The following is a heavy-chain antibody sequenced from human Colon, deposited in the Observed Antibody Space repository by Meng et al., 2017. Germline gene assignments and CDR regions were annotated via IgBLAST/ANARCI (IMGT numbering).Heavy chain of an antibody. Sequence: QVHLVQSGAEVRKPGASMKVSCKASGYSLIDYGISWVRQAPGQGLEWMGWVSVFNGVTNYAQKFRGRVTMTADTSTATAYMELRSLTSDDTAMYYCARAHYGSGSLHSADQYWGQGTLVTVSS. CDR1: GYSLIDYG. J-gene: IGHJ4*02. CDR2: VSVFNGVT. V-gene: IGHV1-18*01. CDR3: ARAHYGSGSLHSADQY. D-gene: IGHD3-10*01.